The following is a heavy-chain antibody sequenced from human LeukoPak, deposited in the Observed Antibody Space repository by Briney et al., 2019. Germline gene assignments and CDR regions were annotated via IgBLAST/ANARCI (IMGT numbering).Heavy chain of an antibody. CDR1: GYTLTSYG. CDR3: ARVSLWSGSYYYFDY. J-gene: IGHJ4*02. Sequence: ASVKVSCKASGYTLTSYGISWVRQAPGQGLEWMGWISAYNGNTNYAQKLQGRVTMTTDTSTSTAYMELRSLRSDDTAVYYCARVSLWSGSYYYFDYWGQGTLVTVSS. CDR2: ISAYNGNT. V-gene: IGHV1-18*04. D-gene: IGHD1-26*01.